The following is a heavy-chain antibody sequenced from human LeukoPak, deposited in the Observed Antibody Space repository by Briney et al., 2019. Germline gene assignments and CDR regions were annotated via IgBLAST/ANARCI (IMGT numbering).Heavy chain of an antibody. D-gene: IGHD6-19*01. CDR2: ISGSGDNT. CDR1: GFSFSSFT. Sequence: GRSLRLSCAASGFSFSSFTMNWVRQAPGKGLEWVSSISGSGDNTYYTDSVKGRFTISRDNSGKTLYLQMSSLRAEDTAVYYCAKDHGVAVAGMYYWGQGTLVTVSS. J-gene: IGHJ4*02. CDR3: AKDHGVAVAGMYY. V-gene: IGHV3-23*01.